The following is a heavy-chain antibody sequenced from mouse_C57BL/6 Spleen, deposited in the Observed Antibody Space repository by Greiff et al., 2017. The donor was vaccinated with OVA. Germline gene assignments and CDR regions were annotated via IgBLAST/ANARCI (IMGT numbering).Heavy chain of an antibody. CDR3: ARGGFTTVVANAMDY. Sequence: VQLQQPGAELVMPGASVKLSCKASGYTFTSYWMHWVKQRPGQGLEWIGEIDPSDSYTNYNQKFKGKSTLTVDKSSSTAYMQLSSLTSEDSAVYYCARGGFTTVVANAMDYWGQGTSVTVSS. D-gene: IGHD1-1*01. V-gene: IGHV1-69*01. CDR1: GYTFTSYW. J-gene: IGHJ4*01. CDR2: IDPSDSYT.